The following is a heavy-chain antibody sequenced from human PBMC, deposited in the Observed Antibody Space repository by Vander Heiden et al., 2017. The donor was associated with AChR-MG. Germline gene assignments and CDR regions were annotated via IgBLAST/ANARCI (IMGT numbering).Heavy chain of an antibody. CDR1: GSTFSSEA. V-gene: IGHV1-69*01. CDR2: IIPIFGTA. Sequence: QVQLVQSGAEVKKPGPAVKVYCKASGSTFSSEAISGVQRAPGQGLEWMGGIIPIFGTANDAQKFQGRVTITADESTSTAYMELSSLRSEDTAVYYWARQGYCSSTSCEYYYYGMDVWGQGTTVTVSS. CDR3: ARQGYCSSTSCEYYYYGMDV. J-gene: IGHJ6*02. D-gene: IGHD2-2*01.